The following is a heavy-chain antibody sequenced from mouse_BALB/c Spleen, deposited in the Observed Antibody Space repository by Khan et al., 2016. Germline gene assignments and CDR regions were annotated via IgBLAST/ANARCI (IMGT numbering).Heavy chain of an antibody. V-gene: IGHV1-77*01. CDR2: IYPGSGST. J-gene: IGHJ4*01. CDR1: GYTFTDYV. CDR3: ARSLDY. Sequence: QVQLKESGPELVKPGASVKMSCKASGYTFTDYVISWVKQRTGQGLEWIGEIYPGSGSTYYNAKFKGKATLTADKSSNTAYMQLSSLTSEDSAVYFCARSLDYWGQGTSVTVSS.